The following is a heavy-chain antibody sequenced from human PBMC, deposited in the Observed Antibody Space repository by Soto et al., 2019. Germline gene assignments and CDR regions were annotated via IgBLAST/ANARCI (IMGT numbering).Heavy chain of an antibody. CDR2: INPNSGGT. CDR3: ARDGDSSSPFDI. D-gene: IGHD6-6*01. V-gene: IGHV1-2*02. CDR1: GYTFTGNY. J-gene: IGHJ3*02. Sequence: VQLGQAGAEVKKPGASVEVSCKASGYTFTGNYMHWVRQAPGQGLEWMGWINPNSGGTNYAQKFQGRVTVTRDTSISTAYMELSRLRSDDTAVYYCARDGDSSSPFDIWGQGTMVTVSS.